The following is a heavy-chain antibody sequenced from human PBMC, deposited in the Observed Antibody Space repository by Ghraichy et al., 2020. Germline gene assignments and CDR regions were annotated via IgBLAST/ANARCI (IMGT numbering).Heavy chain of an antibody. CDR2: FDPEDGET. D-gene: IGHD3-3*01. CDR3: ATAPLATGLFYGSPLKPGLYFDY. Sequence: ASVKVSCKVSGDSLTELSMHWVRQAPGKGLEWMGGFDPEDGETIYAQKFQGRVTMTEDTSTDTAYMELSSLRYEDTAVYYCATAPLATGLFYGSPLKPGLYFDYWGQGTLVTVSS. J-gene: IGHJ4*02. CDR1: GDSLTELS. V-gene: IGHV1-24*01.